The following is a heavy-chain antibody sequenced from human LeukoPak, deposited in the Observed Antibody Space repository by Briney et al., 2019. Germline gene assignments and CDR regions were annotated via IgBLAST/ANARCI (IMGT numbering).Heavy chain of an antibody. D-gene: IGHD2-2*01. J-gene: IGHJ5*02. CDR3: ARGRLVVPAATQFDP. CDR2: IYYSGST. Sequence: PSQTLSLTCTVSGGSISSGGYYWSWIRQHPGKGLEWIGYIYYSGSTYYNPSLKSRVTISVDTSKNQFSLKLSSVTAADTAVYYCARGRLVVPAATQFDPWGQGTLVTVSS. V-gene: IGHV4-31*03. CDR1: GGSISSGGYY.